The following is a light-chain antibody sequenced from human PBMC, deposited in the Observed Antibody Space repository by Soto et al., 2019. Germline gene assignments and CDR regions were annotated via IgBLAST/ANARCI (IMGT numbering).Light chain of an antibody. Sequence: DILLPQSPGTLSLSPGERATLSCRARQSVSSSYLAWYQQKPGQAHRLLIDDASSRDTGITDRFSGSGSGTDFTLTISRLEPDDFAVYYCQQYGSSSYTFGQGTKLEIK. CDR3: QQYGSSSYT. J-gene: IGKJ2*01. CDR2: DAS. CDR1: QSVSSSY. V-gene: IGKV3-20*01.